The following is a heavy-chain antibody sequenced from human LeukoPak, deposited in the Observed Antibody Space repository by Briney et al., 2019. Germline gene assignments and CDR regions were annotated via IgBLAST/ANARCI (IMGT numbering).Heavy chain of an antibody. CDR2: INPNSGGT. V-gene: IGHV1-2*02. CDR1: GYIFTNFG. Sequence: ASVKVSCKASGYIFTNFGINWVRQAPGQGLEWMGWINPNSGGTNYAQKFQGRVTMTRDTSISTAYMELSRLRSDDTAVYYCARLTINRQDLDYWGQGTLVTVSS. CDR3: ARLTINRQDLDY. J-gene: IGHJ4*02. D-gene: IGHD4-17*01.